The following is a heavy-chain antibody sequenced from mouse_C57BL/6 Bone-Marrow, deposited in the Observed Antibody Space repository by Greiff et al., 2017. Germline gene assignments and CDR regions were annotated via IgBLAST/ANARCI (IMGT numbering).Heavy chain of an antibody. CDR2: INPGSGGT. D-gene: IGHD2-4*01. V-gene: IGHV1-54*01. J-gene: IGHJ2*01. CDR3: ARGGLRLYCDY. Sequence: QVQLKQSGAELVRPGTSVKVSCKASGYAFTNYLIEWVKQRPGQGLEWIGVINPGSGGTNYNEKFKGKATLTAAKSSSTAYMQISSLTAEDSAVYFCARGGLRLYCDYWGQGTTLTVSS. CDR1: GYAFTNYL.